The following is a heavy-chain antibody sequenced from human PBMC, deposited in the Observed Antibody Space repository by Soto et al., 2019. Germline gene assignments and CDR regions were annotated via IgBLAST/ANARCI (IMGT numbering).Heavy chain of an antibody. D-gene: IGHD3-22*01. Sequence: SVKVSCKASGGTFSNHAVSWVRQAPGQGPEWLGGIIPLSGTTNYVQKFQGRATITADESMTTAYMELSSLIYDDTAIYYCARGPDRSGFYLFDYWGQGTLVTVSS. J-gene: IGHJ4*02. CDR2: IIPLSGTT. CDR1: GGTFSNHA. V-gene: IGHV1-69*13. CDR3: ARGPDRSGFYLFDY.